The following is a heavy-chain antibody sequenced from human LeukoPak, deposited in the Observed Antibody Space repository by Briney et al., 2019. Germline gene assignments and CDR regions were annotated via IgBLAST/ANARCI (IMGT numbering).Heavy chain of an antibody. CDR2: ISSSSSSI. CDR3: ARGDRYYYYMDV. J-gene: IGHJ6*03. CDR1: GFTFSSYS. V-gene: IGHV3-48*01. D-gene: IGHD2-21*02. Sequence: GGSLRLSCAASGFTFSSYSMNWVRQAPGKGLEWVSYISSSSSSIYYADSVKGRFTISRDNAKNSLYLQMNSLRAEDTAMYYCARGDRYYYYMDVWGKGTTVTVSS.